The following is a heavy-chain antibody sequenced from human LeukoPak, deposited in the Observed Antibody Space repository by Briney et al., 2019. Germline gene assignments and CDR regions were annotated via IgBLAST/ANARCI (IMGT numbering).Heavy chain of an antibody. CDR3: AKDDHGGSGWRDYFDQ. CDR1: GFTFSSYD. V-gene: IGHV3-23*01. J-gene: IGHJ4*02. D-gene: IGHD6-19*01. Sequence: PGGSLRLSCAASGFTFSSYDMSWVRQAPGGGLEWVSAIGGGGTPYYADSAKGRFTISRDNSKNTLYLQMNSLRAEDTAVYYCAKDDHGGSGWRDYFDQWGQGTLATVSS. CDR2: IGGGGTP.